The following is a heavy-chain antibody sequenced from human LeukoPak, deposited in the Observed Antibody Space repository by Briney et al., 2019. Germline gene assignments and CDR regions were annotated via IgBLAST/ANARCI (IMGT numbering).Heavy chain of an antibody. Sequence: GGSLRLSCAASGFTFSSYAMSWVRQAPGKGLEWVSAISGSGGSTYYADSVKGRFTISRDNAENTLYLQMNTLGAEDTAIYYCARSISSSSSFDFWGQGTLVTVSS. CDR2: ISGSGGST. J-gene: IGHJ4*02. CDR1: GFTFSSYA. CDR3: ARSISSSSSFDF. V-gene: IGHV3-23*01. D-gene: IGHD6-6*01.